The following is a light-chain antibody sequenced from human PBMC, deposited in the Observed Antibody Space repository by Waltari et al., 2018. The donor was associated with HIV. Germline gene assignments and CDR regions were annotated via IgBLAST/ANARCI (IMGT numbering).Light chain of an antibody. CDR1: RSILHSSDHRNY. J-gene: IGKJ4*02. CDR2: WAS. CDR3: QQYFRIPPT. Sequence: DIVMTQSPDFLPVSLAERATINCTSSRSILHSSDHRNYLAWYQQKPRQPPKLLISWASTRESGVPDRFSGSGSGTAFTLTITRLQAEDVAVYRCQQYFRIPPTFGGGTKVEIK. V-gene: IGKV4-1*01.